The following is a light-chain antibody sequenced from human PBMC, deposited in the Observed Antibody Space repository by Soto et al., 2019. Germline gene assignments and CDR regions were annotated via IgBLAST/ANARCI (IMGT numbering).Light chain of an antibody. CDR2: LGS. J-gene: IGKJ4*01. V-gene: IGKV2-28*01. CDR1: QSLLHRNGYNY. CDR3: MQAPQAFT. Sequence: EIVMTQSPLSLPVTPGEPASISCRSSQSLLHRNGYNYLDWYLQKPGQSPQLLIYLGSNRASGVPDRFSGSGSGTDFTLKISRVEAEDVGVYYCMQAPQAFTFGGGTKVEIK.